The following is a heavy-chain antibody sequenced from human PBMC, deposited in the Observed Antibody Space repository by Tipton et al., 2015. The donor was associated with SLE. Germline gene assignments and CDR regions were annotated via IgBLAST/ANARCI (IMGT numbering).Heavy chain of an antibody. J-gene: IGHJ4*02. CDR3: ARDYPVAGPFDY. CDR2: IYTSGST. D-gene: IGHD6-19*01. CDR1: GGSISNYY. Sequence: TLSLTCTVSGGSISNYYWSWIRQPAGKGLEWIGGIYTSGSTNYNPPLKSRVTMSVDTSKNQFSLKLSSVTAADTAVYYCARDYPVAGPFDYWGQGTLVTVSS. V-gene: IGHV4-4*07.